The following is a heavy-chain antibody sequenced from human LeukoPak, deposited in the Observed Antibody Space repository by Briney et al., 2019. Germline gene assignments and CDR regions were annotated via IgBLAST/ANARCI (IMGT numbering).Heavy chain of an antibody. CDR1: GFTSSSYG. Sequence: DPGGSLRLSCAASGFTSSSYGMSWVRQAPGKGLEWIGRIKSKTDGGTTDYAAPVKGRFTISRDDSKNTLYLQMNSLKTEDTAVYYCPTIRGYSSSWPFDYWGQGILVTVSS. J-gene: IGHJ4*02. D-gene: IGHD6-13*01. CDR2: IKSKTDGGTT. CDR3: PTIRGYSSSWPFDY. V-gene: IGHV3-15*01.